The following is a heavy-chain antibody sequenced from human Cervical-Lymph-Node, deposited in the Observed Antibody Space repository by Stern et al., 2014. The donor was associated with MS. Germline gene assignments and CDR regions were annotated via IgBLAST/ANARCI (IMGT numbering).Heavy chain of an antibody. Sequence: QVQLGQSGAEVKKPGASVKVSCKASGYIFTGYYMHWVRQAPGQGLEWMAWINPNTGGAKYAQKFQGRVTMSRDTSISTAYVELSSLTSDDTAVYYCARVQRGITIFGVVTDYYYLGMDVWGQGTTVTVSS. CDR2: INPNTGGA. CDR3: ARVQRGITIFGVVTDYYYLGMDV. D-gene: IGHD3-3*01. V-gene: IGHV1-2*02. CDR1: GYIFTGYY. J-gene: IGHJ6*02.